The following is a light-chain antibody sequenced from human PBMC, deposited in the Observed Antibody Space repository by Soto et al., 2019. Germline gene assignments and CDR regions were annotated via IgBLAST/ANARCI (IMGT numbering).Light chain of an antibody. Sequence: QSVLTQPPSASGTPGQRVTISCSGSSSNIVSNTVNWYQQLPGTAPKLLIDSNNQRPSGVPDRFSGSKSGTSASLAISRLQSEDEADYYCAAWDYSLNGTEWVFGGGTKLTVL. CDR2: SNN. CDR3: AAWDYSLNGTEWV. J-gene: IGLJ3*02. V-gene: IGLV1-44*01. CDR1: SSNIVSNT.